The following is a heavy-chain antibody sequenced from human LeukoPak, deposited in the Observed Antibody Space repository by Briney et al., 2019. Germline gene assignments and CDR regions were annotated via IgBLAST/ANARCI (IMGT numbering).Heavy chain of an antibody. CDR3: ARDRTALAVAGFDY. CDR2: ISGSGGST. D-gene: IGHD6-19*01. CDR1: GFTFSSYA. Sequence: GGSLRLSCAASGFTFSSYAMSWVRQAPGKGLEWVSAISGSGGSTYYADSVKGRFTISRDNAKNSLYLQMNSLRAEDTAVYYCARDRTALAVAGFDYWGQGTLVTVSS. V-gene: IGHV3-23*01. J-gene: IGHJ4*02.